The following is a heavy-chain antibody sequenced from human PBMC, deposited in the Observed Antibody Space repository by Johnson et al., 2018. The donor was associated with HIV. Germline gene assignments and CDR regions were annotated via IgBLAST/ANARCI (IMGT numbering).Heavy chain of an antibody. CDR1: VFTFSNYG. Sequence: QVQLVESGGGVVQPGRSLRLSCAASVFTFSNYGMHWVRQTPGRGLEWVSVILNDGPNQFYADSVKGRFTISRDNSKNTLYLEMNSLRAEDTAVYYCASGLGIVGATRSAFDIWGQGTMVTVSS. J-gene: IGHJ3*02. CDR2: ILNDGPNQ. CDR3: ASGLGIVGATRSAFDI. V-gene: IGHV3-30*03. D-gene: IGHD1-26*01.